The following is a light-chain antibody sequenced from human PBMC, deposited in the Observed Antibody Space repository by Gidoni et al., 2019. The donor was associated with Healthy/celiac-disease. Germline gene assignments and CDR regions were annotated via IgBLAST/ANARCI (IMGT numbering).Light chain of an antibody. CDR1: QSVSSY. V-gene: IGKV3-11*01. J-gene: IGKJ1*01. CDR3: QQRSNWRWT. Sequence: DIVLTQSPATLSLSPGERATLSCRASQSVSSYLAWYQQKPGQAPRLLIYDASNRATGIPARFSGSGSGTDFTLTISSLEPEDIAVYYCQQRSNWRWTFGQGTKVEIK. CDR2: DAS.